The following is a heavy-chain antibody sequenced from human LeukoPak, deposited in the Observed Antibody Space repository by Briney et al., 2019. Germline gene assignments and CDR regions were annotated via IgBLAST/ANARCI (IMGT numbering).Heavy chain of an antibody. CDR2: ISYDGTNK. CDR1: GFTFSSYG. V-gene: IGHV3-30*18. D-gene: IGHD3-3*01. J-gene: IGHJ4*02. CDR3: AKDLNYDFWSGLGN. Sequence: GGSLRLSCAVSGFTFSSYGVHCVRQAPGKGLEWMAVISYDGTNKYYADSVKGRFTISRDNSKNTVYLQMNSLRAEDTAVYYCAKDLNYDFWSGLGNWGQGTLVTVSS.